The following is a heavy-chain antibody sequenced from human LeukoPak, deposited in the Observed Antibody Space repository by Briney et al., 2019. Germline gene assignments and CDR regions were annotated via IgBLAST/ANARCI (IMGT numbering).Heavy chain of an antibody. CDR1: GGSFSGYY. CDR3: ARDSGEAEVPAAMFDY. CDR2: INHSGST. Sequence: MTSETLPLTCAVYGGSFSGYYWSWIRQPPGKGLEWTREINHSGSTNYNPSLKSRVTISVDTSKNQFSLKLSSVTAADTAVYYCARDSGEAEVPAAMFDYWGQGTLVTVSS. D-gene: IGHD2-2*01. J-gene: IGHJ4*02. V-gene: IGHV4-34*01.